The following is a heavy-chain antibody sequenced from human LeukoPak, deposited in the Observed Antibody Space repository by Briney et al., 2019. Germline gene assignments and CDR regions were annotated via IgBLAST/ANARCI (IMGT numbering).Heavy chain of an antibody. CDR1: GGSMSSGRHY. J-gene: IGHJ3*02. V-gene: IGHV4-61*02. CDR2: IYTSGST. D-gene: IGHD6-19*01. Sequence: SETLSLTCTVSGGSMSSGRHYWSWIRQPAGKGLEWIGRIYTSGSTNYNPSLKSRLTISVDTSKNQFSLRLNSVTAADTSIYYCARIPTNAVPSAHNGFDIWGQGTMLTVSS. CDR3: ARIPTNAVPSAHNGFDI.